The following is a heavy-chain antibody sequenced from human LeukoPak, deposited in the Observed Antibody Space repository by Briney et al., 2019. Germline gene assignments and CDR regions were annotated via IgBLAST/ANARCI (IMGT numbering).Heavy chain of an antibody. J-gene: IGHJ5*02. Sequence: SETLSLTCTVSGGSISSSSYYWSWIRQPAGKGLEWIGRIYTSGSTNYNPSLKSRVHISVDTSKNQFSLKLSSVTAADTAVYYCARLGGSSWYVWFDPWGQGTLVTVSS. V-gene: IGHV4-61*02. CDR1: GGSISSSSYY. D-gene: IGHD6-13*01. CDR2: IYTSGST. CDR3: ARLGGSSWYVWFDP.